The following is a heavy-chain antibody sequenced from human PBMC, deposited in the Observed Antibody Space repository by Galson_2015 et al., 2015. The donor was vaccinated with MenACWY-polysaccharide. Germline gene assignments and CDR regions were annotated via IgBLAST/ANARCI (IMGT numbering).Heavy chain of an antibody. CDR2: ISTEGITT. D-gene: IGHD3-16*01. CDR1: GFTFSNYW. V-gene: IGHV3-74*01. Sequence: SLRLSCAASGFTFSNYWMYWVRQAPGKGLVWVSRISTEGITTSHADSVKGRFTISRDNAKNTVYLQMNSLRAEDTAVYYCARFWGSISKYSNCGGLGLDSWAQGTLVTVSS. J-gene: IGHJ5*01. CDR3: ARFWGSISKYSNCGGLGLDS.